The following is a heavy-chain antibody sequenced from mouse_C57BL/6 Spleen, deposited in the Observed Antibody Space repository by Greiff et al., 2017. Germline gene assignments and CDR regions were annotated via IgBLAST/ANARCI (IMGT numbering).Heavy chain of an antibody. CDR2: IYPGDGDT. CDR1: GYAFSSYW. J-gene: IGHJ4*01. Sequence: VQLQQPGAELVKPGASVKISCKASGYAFSSYWMNWVKQRPGTGLEWIGQIYPGDGDTNYNGKFKGKATLTADKSSSTAYMQLSSLTSEDSAVYFCASPYSNYKGAMDYWGQGTSVTVSS. V-gene: IGHV1-80*01. D-gene: IGHD2-5*01. CDR3: ASPYSNYKGAMDY.